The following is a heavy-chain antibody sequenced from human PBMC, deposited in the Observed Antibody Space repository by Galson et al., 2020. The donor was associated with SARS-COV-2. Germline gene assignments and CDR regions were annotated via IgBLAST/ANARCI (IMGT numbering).Heavy chain of an antibody. CDR2: TRNKANSYTT. CDR1: GFTFSDHY. V-gene: IGHV3-72*01. CDR3: ARSRNGYSGYDGRGDFDY. D-gene: IGHD5-12*01. Sequence: GESLKISCAASGFTFSDHYMDWVRQAPGKGLEWVGRTRNKANSYTTEYAASVKGRFTISRDDSKNSLYLQMNSLKTEDTAVYYCARSRNGYSGYDGRGDFDYWGQGTLVTVSS. J-gene: IGHJ4*02.